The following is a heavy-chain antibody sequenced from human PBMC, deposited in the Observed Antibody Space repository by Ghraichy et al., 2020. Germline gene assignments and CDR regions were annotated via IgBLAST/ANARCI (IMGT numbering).Heavy chain of an antibody. CDR3: ARGMGQAAGTSYYFDH. V-gene: IGHV3-30*04. CDR2: ISYDDVTK. D-gene: IGHD6-13*01. CDR1: GFTSSNYA. J-gene: IGHJ4*02. Sequence: GESLNISCAAIGFTSSNYAVHWVRQAPGKGLEWVALISYDDVTKHYADSAKGRFTISRDTSKNTVYLQMNSLRTEDTAVYYCARGMGQAAGTSYYFDHWGXG.